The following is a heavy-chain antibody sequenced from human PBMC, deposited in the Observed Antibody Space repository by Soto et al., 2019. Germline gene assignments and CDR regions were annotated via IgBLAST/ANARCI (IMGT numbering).Heavy chain of an antibody. J-gene: IGHJ5*02. Sequence: PSETLSLTCTVSGGSISSGDYYWSWIRQPPGKGLEWIGYIYYSGSTYYNPSLKSRVTISVDTSKNQFSLKLSSVTAADTAVYYCARVVPQYYDILTGYSTNWFDPWGQGTLVTVSS. CDR2: IYYSGST. CDR3: ARVVPQYYDILTGYSTNWFDP. V-gene: IGHV4-30-4*01. D-gene: IGHD3-9*01. CDR1: GGSISSGDYY.